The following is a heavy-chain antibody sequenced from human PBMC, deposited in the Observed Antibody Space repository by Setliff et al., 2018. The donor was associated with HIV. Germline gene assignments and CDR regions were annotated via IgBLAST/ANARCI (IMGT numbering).Heavy chain of an antibody. Sequence: ASVKVSCKASGYPFTSYGISWVRQAPGQGLEWMGWISAYNGNTNYAQKLQGRVTMTTDTSTSTAYMELRSLRSDDTAVYYCARDSAELYYYGSGSFNGDAFDIWGQGTMVTVSS. V-gene: IGHV1-18*01. CDR3: ARDSAELYYYGSGSFNGDAFDI. CDR1: GYPFTSYG. D-gene: IGHD3-10*01. CDR2: ISAYNGNT. J-gene: IGHJ3*02.